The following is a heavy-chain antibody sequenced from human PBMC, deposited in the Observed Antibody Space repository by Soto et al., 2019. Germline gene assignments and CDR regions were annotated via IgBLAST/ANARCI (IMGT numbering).Heavy chain of an antibody. D-gene: IGHD3-10*01. J-gene: IGHJ4*02. Sequence: SETLSLTCAVSGGSISSSNWWSWVRQPPGKGLEWIGEIYHSGSTNYNPSLKSRVTISVDKSKNQFSLKLSSVTAADTAVYYCARSAGYGSGSYSVDYWGQGTLVTVSS. CDR3: ARSAGYGSGSYSVDY. CDR1: GGSISSSNW. CDR2: IYHSGST. V-gene: IGHV4-4*02.